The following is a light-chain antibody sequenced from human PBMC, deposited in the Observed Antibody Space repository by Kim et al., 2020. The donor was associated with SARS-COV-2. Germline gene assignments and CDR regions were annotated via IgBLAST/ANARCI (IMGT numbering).Light chain of an antibody. CDR2: DVR. J-gene: IGLJ1*01. V-gene: IGLV2-14*03. Sequence: QSALAQPASVSGSPGQSITISCTGTSYDVGGYNYVSWYQQHPGKAPKLLLYDVRFRPSGLSDRFSGSKSGNTASLTISGLQAEDEADYYCSSYTTRDTYVFGTGTRSPS. CDR3: SSYTTRDTYV. CDR1: SYDVGGYNY.